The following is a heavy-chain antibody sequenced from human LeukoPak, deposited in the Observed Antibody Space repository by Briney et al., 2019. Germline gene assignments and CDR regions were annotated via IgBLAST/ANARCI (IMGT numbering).Heavy chain of an antibody. CDR3: ARGQYDRYGSGSYYRLNRNYFDY. CDR1: GFTFSSSS. J-gene: IGHJ4*02. D-gene: IGHD3-10*01. CDR2: INHSGST. Sequence: GSLRFSCAASGFTFSSSSMNWIRQPPGKGLVWIGEINHSGSTNYNPSLKSRVTISVDTSKNQFSLQLSSVTAADTAVYYCARGQYDRYGSGSYYRLNRNYFDYWGQGTLVTVSS. V-gene: IGHV4-34*01.